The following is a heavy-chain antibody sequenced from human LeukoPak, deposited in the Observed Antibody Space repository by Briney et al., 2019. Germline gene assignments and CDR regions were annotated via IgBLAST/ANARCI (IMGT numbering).Heavy chain of an antibody. Sequence: ASVKVSCKASSYTFTSYHMHWVRQAPGQGLEWMGIINPSAGTTRYAQKFQGRVTITADESTSTAYMELSSLRSEDTAVYYCARAPEYSYGFSYYYMDVWGKGTTVTISS. CDR2: INPSAGTT. D-gene: IGHD5-18*01. CDR3: ARAPEYSYGFSYYYMDV. CDR1: SYTFTSYH. V-gene: IGHV1-46*01. J-gene: IGHJ6*03.